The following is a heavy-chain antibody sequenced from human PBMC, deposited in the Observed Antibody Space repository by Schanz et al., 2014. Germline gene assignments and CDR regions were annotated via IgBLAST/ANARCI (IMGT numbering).Heavy chain of an antibody. CDR2: ISTSNGNT. Sequence: QVLQVQSGSELKKPGTSVKVSCKASGYTFTDYGVIWVRQAPGQGLEWMGWISTSNGNTNYIQKLQGRVTMTTDTSTSTAYMELRSLRSDDTAVYYCARGGGPEDVFDIWGQGTMVTVSS. CDR1: GYTFTDYG. V-gene: IGHV1-18*01. J-gene: IGHJ3*02. D-gene: IGHD5-12*01. CDR3: ARGGGPEDVFDI.